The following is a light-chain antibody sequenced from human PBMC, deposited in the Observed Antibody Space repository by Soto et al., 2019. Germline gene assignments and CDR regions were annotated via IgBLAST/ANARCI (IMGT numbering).Light chain of an antibody. J-gene: IGKJ4*01. Sequence: EIELTQSPATLSLSPGERATLSCRASQNVSSYLAWYQQKPGQAPRLVIYDIFTRATGVPTRFSGSGSGTGFTPTINILQSEDFAVYYCQQYNSWPLTFGGGTKVDIK. CDR1: QNVSSY. CDR3: QQYNSWPLT. CDR2: DIF. V-gene: IGKV3D-15*01.